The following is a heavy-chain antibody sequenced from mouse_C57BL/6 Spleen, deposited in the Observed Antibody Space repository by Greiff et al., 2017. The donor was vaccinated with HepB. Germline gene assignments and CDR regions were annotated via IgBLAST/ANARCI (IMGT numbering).Heavy chain of an antibody. CDR3: TRDYYGSPFDY. V-gene: IGHV1-5*01. Sequence: EVKLQESGPVLARPGASVKMSCKTSGYAFTSYWMHWVKQRPGQGLEWIGAIYPGNSDTSYNQKFKGKAKLTAVTSASTAYMELSSLTNEDSAVYYCTRDYYGSPFDYWGQGTTLTVSS. CDR2: IYPGNSDT. J-gene: IGHJ2*01. CDR1: GYAFTSYW. D-gene: IGHD1-1*01.